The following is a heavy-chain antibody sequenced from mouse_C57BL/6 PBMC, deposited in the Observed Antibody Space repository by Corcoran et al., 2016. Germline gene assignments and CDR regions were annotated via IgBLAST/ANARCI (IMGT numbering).Heavy chain of an antibody. V-gene: IGHV1-26*01. CDR2: INPNNGGT. J-gene: IGHJ2*01. D-gene: IGHD2-1*01. CDR3: ARGDLLWSY. Sequence: EVQLQQSGPELVKPGASVKISCKASGYTFTDYYMNWVKQSHGKSLEWIGDINPNNGGTSYNQKFKVKATLTVDKSSSTAYMELRSLTSEDSAVYYCARGDLLWSYWGQGTTLTVSS. CDR1: GYTFTDYY.